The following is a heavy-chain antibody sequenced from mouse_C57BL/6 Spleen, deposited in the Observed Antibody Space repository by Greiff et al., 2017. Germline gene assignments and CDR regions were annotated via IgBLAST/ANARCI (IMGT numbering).Heavy chain of an antibody. V-gene: IGHV5-17*01. CDR2: ISSGSSTI. CDR3: ARPPMDY. Sequence: EVKLMESGGGLVKPGGSLKLSCAASGFTFSDYGMHWVRQAPEKGLEWVAYISSGSSTIYYADTVKGRFTISRDNAKSTLFLQMTSLRSEDTAMYYCARPPMDYWGQGTSVTVSS. J-gene: IGHJ4*01. CDR1: GFTFSDYG.